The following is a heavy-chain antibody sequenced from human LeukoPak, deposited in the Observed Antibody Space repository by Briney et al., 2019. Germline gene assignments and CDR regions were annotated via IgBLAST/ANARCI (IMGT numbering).Heavy chain of an antibody. Sequence: GGSLRLSCAASGFTSSSYAMHWVRRAPGKGLEYVSAISSNGGSTYCANSVKGRFTISRDNSKNTLYLHVRRLRDEDMAVYYCARNTDCSSTSCYAKLAYWGQGTLVTVSS. D-gene: IGHD2-2*01. CDR1: GFTSSSYA. J-gene: IGHJ4*02. CDR3: ARNTDCSSTSCYAKLAY. V-gene: IGHV3-64*01. CDR2: ISSNGGST.